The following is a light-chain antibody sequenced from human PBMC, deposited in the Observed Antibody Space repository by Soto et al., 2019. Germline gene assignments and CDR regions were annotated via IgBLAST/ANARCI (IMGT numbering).Light chain of an antibody. CDR3: MQALQSLT. V-gene: IGKV2-28*01. Sequence: EIVVTQSPLTLPVTPGEPASISCRSSQGLLYNNTYNYLDWYVQKPGQSPQLLIYFGSNRAPGVPDRFSGSGSGTDFTLKINRVEAEDVGTYYCMQALQSLTFGQGTRLEIQ. CDR1: QGLLYNNTYNY. CDR2: FGS. J-gene: IGKJ5*01.